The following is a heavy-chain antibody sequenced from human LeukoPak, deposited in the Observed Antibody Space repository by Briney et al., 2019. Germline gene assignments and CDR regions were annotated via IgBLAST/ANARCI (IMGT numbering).Heavy chain of an antibody. D-gene: IGHD2-2*02. V-gene: IGHV3-23*01. J-gene: IGHJ4*02. CDR1: GFTFSSYA. CDR3: AKNLVIVVVPAAIKD. CDR2: ISGSGGST. Sequence: GGSLRLSCAASGFTFSSYAMSWVRQAPGKGLEWVSAISGSGGSTYYADSVKGRFTISRDNSKNTLYLQMNSLRAEDTAVYYCAKNLVIVVVPAAIKDWGQGTLVTVSS.